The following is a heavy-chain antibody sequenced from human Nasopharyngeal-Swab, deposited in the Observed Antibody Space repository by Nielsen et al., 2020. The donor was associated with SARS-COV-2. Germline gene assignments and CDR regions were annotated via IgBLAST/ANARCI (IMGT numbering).Heavy chain of an antibody. D-gene: IGHD2-21*01. Sequence: GESLKISCAASGFTFSRYWMHWVRQAPGKGLVWVSRTDENARTTNYADSVKGRFTISRDNAKNTLYLQMNSLRVEDTGLYYCARDVAGADSAWGQGTLVTVSP. J-gene: IGHJ5*02. CDR1: GFTFSRYW. CDR3: ARDVAGADSA. V-gene: IGHV3-74*01. CDR2: TDENARTT.